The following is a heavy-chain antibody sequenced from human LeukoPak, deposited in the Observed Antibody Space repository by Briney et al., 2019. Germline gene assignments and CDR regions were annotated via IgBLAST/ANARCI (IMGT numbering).Heavy chain of an antibody. CDR3: ARDPWGARLSLDY. Sequence: GGSLRLSCAASGFTVSSNYMSWVRQAPGKGLEWVSVIYSGGSTYYADSVKGRFTISRDNAKKSLYLQMNSLRTEDTAMYYCARDPWGARLSLDYWGQGTLVTVSS. CDR2: IYSGGST. CDR1: GFTVSSNY. D-gene: IGHD1-26*01. V-gene: IGHV3-66*01. J-gene: IGHJ4*02.